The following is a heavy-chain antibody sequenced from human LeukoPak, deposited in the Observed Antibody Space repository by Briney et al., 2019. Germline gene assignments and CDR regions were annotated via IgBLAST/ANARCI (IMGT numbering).Heavy chain of an antibody. CDR3: ATSRITMVRGVRTWFDP. Sequence: ASVKVSCKASGYTFTGYYMHWVRQAPGQGLEWMGWINPNSGGTNYAQKVQGRVSMTRDTSISTAYMELSRPRSDDTAVYYCATSRITMVRGVRTWFDPWGQGTLVTVSS. D-gene: IGHD3-10*01. CDR1: GYTFTGYY. CDR2: INPNSGGT. J-gene: IGHJ5*02. V-gene: IGHV1-2*02.